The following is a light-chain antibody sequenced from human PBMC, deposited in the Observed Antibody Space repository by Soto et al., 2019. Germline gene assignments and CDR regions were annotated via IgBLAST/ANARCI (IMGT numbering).Light chain of an antibody. V-gene: IGKV3-11*01. CDR1: QSVSSY. CDR3: QQRSNWPP. J-gene: IGKJ4*01. Sequence: EIVLTQSPATLSLSPGERATLSCRASQSVSSYLAWYQQKPGQAPRLLIYDASNRATGIPARFSGSGSGTDFTLTISSREPEDFAVYYCQQRSNWPPFGGGTKVEIK. CDR2: DAS.